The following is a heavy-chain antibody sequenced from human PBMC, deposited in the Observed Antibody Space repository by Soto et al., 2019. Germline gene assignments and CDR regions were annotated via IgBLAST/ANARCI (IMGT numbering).Heavy chain of an antibody. CDR2: INPSFGST. V-gene: IGHV1-46*01. CDR1: GYTFTSYY. J-gene: IGHJ6*04. CDR3: ARSQGGPLARPPLYGMEV. Sequence: SVNVSCKASGYTFTSYYMHWVRQAPGQGLEWMGIINPSFGSTSYAQKFQGRVTMTRDTSTSTVYMELSSLRSEDTAVYYCARSQGGPLARPPLYGMEVWGEGKTVTVSA.